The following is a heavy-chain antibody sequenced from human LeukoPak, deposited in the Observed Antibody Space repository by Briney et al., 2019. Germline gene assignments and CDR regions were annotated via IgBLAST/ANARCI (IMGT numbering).Heavy chain of an antibody. D-gene: IGHD3-22*01. CDR3: ARSRDYDSSGYYFQH. Sequence: ASVKVSCKASGYTFTSYGISWVRQAPGQGLEWMGWISAYNGNTNYAEKLQGRVTMTTDTSTSKVYMELRSLRSDDTAVYYCARSRDYDSSGYYFQHWGQGTLVTVSS. CDR2: ISAYNGNT. CDR1: GYTFTSYG. V-gene: IGHV1-18*01. J-gene: IGHJ1*01.